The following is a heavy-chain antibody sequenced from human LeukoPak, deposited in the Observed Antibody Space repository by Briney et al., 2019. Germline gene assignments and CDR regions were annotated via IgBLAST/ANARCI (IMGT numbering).Heavy chain of an antibody. Sequence: SETLSLTCTVSGGSISSGSYYWSWIRQAAGKGLEWIGRIYTTGSTNYNPSLKSRVTISVDTSKNQFSLKLSSVTAADTAVYYCAREGVDMVRGVTGHFDVWGQGTMVTVSS. CDR3: AREGVDMVRGVTGHFDV. CDR2: IYTTGST. CDR1: GGSISSGSYY. D-gene: IGHD3-10*01. V-gene: IGHV4-61*02. J-gene: IGHJ3*01.